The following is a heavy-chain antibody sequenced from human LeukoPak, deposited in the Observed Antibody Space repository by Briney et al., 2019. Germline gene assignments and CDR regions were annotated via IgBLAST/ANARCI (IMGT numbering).Heavy chain of an antibody. V-gene: IGHV1-69*05. D-gene: IGHD2-15*01. CDR2: IIPIFGTA. CDR3: ARGPSPNCSGGSCYPVLFPLYYYYYYGMDV. J-gene: IGHJ6*02. CDR1: GGTFSSYA. Sequence: SVKVSCKASGGTFSSYAISWVRQAPGQGLEWMGGIIPIFGTANYAQKLQGRVTMTTDTSTSTAYMELRSLRSDDTAVYYCARGPSPNCSGGSCYPVLFPLYYYYYYGMDVWGQGTTVTVSS.